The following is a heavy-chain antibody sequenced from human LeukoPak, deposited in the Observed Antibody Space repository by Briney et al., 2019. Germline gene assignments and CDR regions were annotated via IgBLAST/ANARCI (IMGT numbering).Heavy chain of an antibody. CDR1: GFTFSSYS. V-gene: IGHV3-48*01. J-gene: IGHJ5*02. Sequence: GGSLRLSCAASGFTFSSYSMNWVRQAPEKGLEWVSYISSSSSTIYYADSVKGRFTISRDNAKNSLYLQMNSLRAEDTAVYYCARDRSIVGAWFDPWGQGTLVTVSS. CDR2: ISSSSSTI. D-gene: IGHD1-26*01. CDR3: ARDRSIVGAWFDP.